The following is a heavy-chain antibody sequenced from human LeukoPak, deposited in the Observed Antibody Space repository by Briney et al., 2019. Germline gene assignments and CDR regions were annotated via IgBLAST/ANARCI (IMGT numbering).Heavy chain of an antibody. CDR3: ARVSVLYPDAFDI. Sequence: GGSMRLSCAASGFTFSDYYMSWIRQAPGKGLEWVSYISSSGSTIYYADSVKGRFTISRDNAKNSLYLQMNSLRAEDTAVYHCARVSVLYPDAFDIWGQGTMVTVSS. V-gene: IGHV3-11*04. J-gene: IGHJ3*02. CDR2: ISSSGSTI. CDR1: GFTFSDYY. D-gene: IGHD2-2*02.